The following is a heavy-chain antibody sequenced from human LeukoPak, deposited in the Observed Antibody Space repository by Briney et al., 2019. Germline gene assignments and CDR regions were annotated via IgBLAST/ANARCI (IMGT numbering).Heavy chain of an antibody. CDR3: AEPEGGYYDIRPD. Sequence: GGSLRLSCAASGFTFSGSAMHWVRQASGKGLEWVGRIRSKANSYATAYAASVKGRFTISRDDSKNTAYLQMNSLRAEDTAVYYCAEPEGGYYDIRPDWGQGTLVTVSS. CDR1: GFTFSGSA. J-gene: IGHJ4*02. D-gene: IGHD3-22*01. CDR2: IRSKANSYAT. V-gene: IGHV3-73*01.